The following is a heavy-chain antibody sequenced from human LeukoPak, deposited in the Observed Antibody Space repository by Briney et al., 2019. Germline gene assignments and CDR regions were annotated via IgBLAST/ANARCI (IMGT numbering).Heavy chain of an antibody. CDR3: ARDRLAARGSFQH. V-gene: IGHV1-46*01. J-gene: IGHJ1*01. D-gene: IGHD3-16*01. CDR1: GYTFTSYY. CDR2: INPSGGST. Sequence: ASVKVSCKASGYTFTSYYMHWVRQAPGQGLEWMGIINPSGGSTSYAQKFQGRVTMTRDTSTSTVYMELSSLRSEGTAVYYCARDRLAARGSFQHWGQGTLVTVSS.